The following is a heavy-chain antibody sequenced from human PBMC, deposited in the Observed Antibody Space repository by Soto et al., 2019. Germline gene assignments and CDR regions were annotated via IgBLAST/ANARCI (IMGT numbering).Heavy chain of an antibody. J-gene: IGHJ6*02. Sequence: PSETLSLTCTVSGGSISSSSYYWGWIRQPPGKGLEWIGSIYYSGSTYYNPSLKSRVTISVDTSKNQFSLNLSSVTAADTAVYYCARHQMTGRTTSYYSGMDVWGQGTTVTVSS. CDR3: ARHQMTGRTTSYYSGMDV. CDR2: IYYSGST. V-gene: IGHV4-39*01. CDR1: GGSISSSSYY.